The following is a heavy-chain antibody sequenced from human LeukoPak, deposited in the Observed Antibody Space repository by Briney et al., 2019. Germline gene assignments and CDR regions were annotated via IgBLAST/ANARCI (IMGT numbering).Heavy chain of an antibody. J-gene: IGHJ5*02. CDR2: IYYSGST. V-gene: IGHV4-39*01. CDR1: GGSISSSSYY. CDR3: ARHPPVNWLDP. Sequence: PSETLSLTCTVSGGSISSSSYYWGWIRQPPGKGLEWIGSIYYSGSTYYNPSLKSRVTISVDTSKNQFSLKLSSVTAADTAVYYCARHPPVNWLDPWGQGTLVTVSS.